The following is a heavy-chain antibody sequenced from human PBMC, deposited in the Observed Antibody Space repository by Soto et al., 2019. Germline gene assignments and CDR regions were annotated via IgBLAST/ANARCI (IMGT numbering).Heavy chain of an antibody. V-gene: IGHV4-39*01. J-gene: IGHJ4*02. Sequence: QLLESGPGLVKPSETLSLTCTVSGGSISSSSYYWGWIRQPPGKGLEWIGSIYYSGSTYYNPSLKSRVTISVDTSKNQFSLKLSSVTAADTAVYYCARTYYYVNFDYWGQGTLVTVSS. CDR3: ARTYYYVNFDY. CDR2: IYYSGST. CDR1: GGSISSSSYY. D-gene: IGHD3-10*02.